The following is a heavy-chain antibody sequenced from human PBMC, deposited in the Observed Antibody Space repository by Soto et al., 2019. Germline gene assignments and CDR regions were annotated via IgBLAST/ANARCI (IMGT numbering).Heavy chain of an antibody. CDR2: ISSSGGTV. Sequence: GGSLRLSCTASGFTFSRSEMNWVRQAPGKGLEWVAYISSSGGTVYYADSVKGRFTISRDNSKNTLYLQMNSLRAEDTAVYYCAKDRRPYCSGGSCYSHYFDYWGQGTLVTVSS. D-gene: IGHD2-15*01. V-gene: IGHV3-48*01. J-gene: IGHJ4*02. CDR1: GFTFSRSE. CDR3: AKDRRPYCSGGSCYSHYFDY.